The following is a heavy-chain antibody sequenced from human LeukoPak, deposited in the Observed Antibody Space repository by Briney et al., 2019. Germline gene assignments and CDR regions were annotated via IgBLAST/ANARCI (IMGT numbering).Heavy chain of an antibody. CDR2: IGIGGGT. Sequence: PGGSLRLSCAASGFTFNTYAMNWVRQAPGKGLEWVSTIGIGGGTFYADSVKGRFTISVDKSKSTVYLQLNSLRAADTAVYYCAKALARFGELPLPYGMDVWGQGTTVTVSS. J-gene: IGHJ6*02. CDR3: AKALARFGELPLPYGMDV. V-gene: IGHV3-23*01. D-gene: IGHD3-10*01. CDR1: GFTFNTYA.